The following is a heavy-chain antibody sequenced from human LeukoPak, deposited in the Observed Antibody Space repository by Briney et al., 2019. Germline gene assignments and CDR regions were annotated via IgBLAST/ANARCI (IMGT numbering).Heavy chain of an antibody. CDR2: INPNSGGT. CDR3: ARNPLMTTVNHYFDY. J-gene: IGHJ4*02. Sequence: ASVKVSCKASGYTFTGYYMHWVRQAPGQGLEWMGRINPNSGGTNYAQKFQGRVTMTRDTSISTAYMELSSLRSEDTAVYYCARNPLMTTVNHYFDYWGQGTLVTVSS. V-gene: IGHV1-2*06. CDR1: GYTFTGYY. D-gene: IGHD4-17*01.